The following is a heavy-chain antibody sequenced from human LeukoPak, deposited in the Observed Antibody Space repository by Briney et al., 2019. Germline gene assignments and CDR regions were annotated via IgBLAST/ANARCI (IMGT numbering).Heavy chain of an antibody. D-gene: IGHD6-19*01. CDR1: RFTFSSYW. CDR2: IKQDGSGK. Sequence: GGSLRLSCAASRFTFSSYWMSWVRQAPGKGLEWVANIKQDGSGKYYVDSVKGRFSISRDNAKNSLYLQMNSLRAEDTAVYYCAREGSDWNYYYYMDVWGKGTTVTISS. CDR3: AREGSDWNYYYYMDV. J-gene: IGHJ6*03. V-gene: IGHV3-7*01.